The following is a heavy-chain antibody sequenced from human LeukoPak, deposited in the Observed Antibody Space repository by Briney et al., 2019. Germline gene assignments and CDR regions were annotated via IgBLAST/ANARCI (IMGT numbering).Heavy chain of an antibody. V-gene: IGHV1-58*02. CDR2: IVVGSCNT. D-gene: IGHD3-22*01. J-gene: IGHJ4*02. CDR1: LFTFASSA. CDR3: AADAYYYDSSGYYLDY. Sequence: GTSVKVSCKPSLFTFASSAMQWVRQTRGQLLEWIGWIVVGSCNTNYAQKFQERVTITRDISTSTAYMELSSLRSDDTAVYYCAADAYYYDSSGYYLDYWGQGTLVTVSS.